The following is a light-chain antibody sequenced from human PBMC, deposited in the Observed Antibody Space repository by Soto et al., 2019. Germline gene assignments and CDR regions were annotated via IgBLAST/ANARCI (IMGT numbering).Light chain of an antibody. V-gene: IGKV3-20*01. Sequence: EIVLTQSPGTLSLSPGERATLSCRASQSVSSSYLAWYQQKTGQAPRLLIYGASSRATGIPDRFSGSGSGTDFTLTISRLEPEDCAVYYCQQYGSSPLFGQGTKLEIK. CDR1: QSVSSSY. J-gene: IGKJ2*01. CDR3: QQYGSSPL. CDR2: GAS.